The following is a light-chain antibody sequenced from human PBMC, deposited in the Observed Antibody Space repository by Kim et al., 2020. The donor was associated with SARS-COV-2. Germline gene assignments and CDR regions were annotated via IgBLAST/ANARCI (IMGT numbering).Light chain of an antibody. CDR3: QAWDSSTYV. J-gene: IGLJ1*01. CDR1: KLGDKY. V-gene: IGLV3-1*01. Sequence: SYELTQPPSVSVSAGQTASITCSGDKLGDKYACWYQQKPGQSPVLVIYQDTKRPSGIPERFSGSNSGNTATLTISGTQAMDEADYYCQAWDSSTYVFGPGTKVTVL. CDR2: QDT.